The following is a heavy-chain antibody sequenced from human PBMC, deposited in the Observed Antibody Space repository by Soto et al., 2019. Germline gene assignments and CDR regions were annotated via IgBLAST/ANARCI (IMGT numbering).Heavy chain of an antibody. D-gene: IGHD6-19*01. CDR3: AKMYSSGWSPRNDH. Sequence: ASVKVSCKASGYTFTSYAMHWVRQAPGQRLEWMGWINAGNGNTKYSQKIKGRVTITRDTSASSVYIELSSLRSEVTVVYYCAKMYSSGWSPRNDHWGQGTLVTVSS. CDR2: INAGNGNT. CDR1: GYTFTSYA. J-gene: IGHJ4*02. V-gene: IGHV1-3*01.